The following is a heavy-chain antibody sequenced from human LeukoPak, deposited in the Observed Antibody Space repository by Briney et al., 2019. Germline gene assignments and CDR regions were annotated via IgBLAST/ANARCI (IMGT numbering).Heavy chain of an antibody. J-gene: IGHJ4*02. V-gene: IGHV5-51*01. Sequence: GESLKISCKGSGYSFTSYWIGWVRQMPGKGLEWMGIIYPGDSDTRYSPSFQGQVTISADKSISTAYLQWSSLKASDTDMYYCARGGMATTPSYYFDYWGQGTLVTVSS. CDR2: IYPGDSDT. D-gene: IGHD5-24*01. CDR3: ARGGMATTPSYYFDY. CDR1: GYSFTSYW.